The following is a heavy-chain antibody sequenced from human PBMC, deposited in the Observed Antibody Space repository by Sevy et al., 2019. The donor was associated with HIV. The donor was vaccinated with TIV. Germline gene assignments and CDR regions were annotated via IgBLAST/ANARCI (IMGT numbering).Heavy chain of an antibody. V-gene: IGHV4-59*01. J-gene: IGHJ4*02. Sequence: SETLSLTCTVSGGSISSYYWSWIRQPPGKGLEWIGYIYYSGSTNYNPSLKSRVTISVDTSKNQFSLKLSAVTAADTAVYYCARSLWVPGSAEYTFDYWGQGTLVTVSS. CDR1: GGSISSYY. CDR2: IYYSGST. CDR3: ARSLWVPGSAEYTFDY. D-gene: IGHD3-16*02.